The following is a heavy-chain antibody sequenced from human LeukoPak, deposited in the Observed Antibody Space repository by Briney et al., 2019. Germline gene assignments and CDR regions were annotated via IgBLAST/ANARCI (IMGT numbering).Heavy chain of an antibody. J-gene: IGHJ4*02. D-gene: IGHD3-22*01. V-gene: IGHV3-23*01. CDR3: AKDHDYYDSSGYYPTFDY. CDR1: GFTFSSYA. CDR2: ISGSGSST. Sequence: PGGSLRLSCAASGFTFSSYAMSWVRQAPGKGLEWVASISGSGSSTYYADSVKGRFTISRDNSRNTLYLHMDSLRDEDTAVYYCAKDHDYYDSSGYYPTFDYWGQGTLVTVSS.